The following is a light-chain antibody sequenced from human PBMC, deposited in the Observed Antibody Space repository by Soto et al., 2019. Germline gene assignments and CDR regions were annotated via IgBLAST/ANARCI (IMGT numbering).Light chain of an antibody. CDR3: TSYTRDTALV. Sequence: QSVLTQPASVSGSPGQSITISCTGTSSDVGTYNYVSWYQHHPSKAPKLIIYEVSNRPSGVSNRFSGSKSGSTASLTISGLQAEDEADNHSTSYTRDTALVFGTGTKLPVL. CDR2: EVS. J-gene: IGLJ1*01. CDR1: SSDVGTYNY. V-gene: IGLV2-14*01.